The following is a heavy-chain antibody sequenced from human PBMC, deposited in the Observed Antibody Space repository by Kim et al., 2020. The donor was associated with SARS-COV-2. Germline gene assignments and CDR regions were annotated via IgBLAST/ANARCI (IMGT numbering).Heavy chain of an antibody. CDR3: ARWERISYYYDSSGYFDY. V-gene: IGHV1-18*01. Sequence: ASVKVSCKASGYTFTSYGISWVRQAPGQGLEWMGWISAYNGNTNYAQKLQGRVTMTTDTSTSTAYMELRSLRSDDTAVYYCARWERISYYYDSSGYFDYWGQGTLVTVSS. J-gene: IGHJ4*02. CDR2: ISAYNGNT. CDR1: GYTFTSYG. D-gene: IGHD3-22*01.